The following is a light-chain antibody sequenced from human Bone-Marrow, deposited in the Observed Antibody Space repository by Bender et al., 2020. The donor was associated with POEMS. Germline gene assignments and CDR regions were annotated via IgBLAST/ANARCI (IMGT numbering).Light chain of an antibody. CDR2: EVR. Sequence: QSALTQPASVSGSPGQSISISCTGTSSDDGAYKRVSWYQHHPGKAPKLLIYEVRKRPSGVSNRFSGSKSDNTASLTISGLQAEDEADYYCCSYAGSNIYGFGTGTKVTVL. V-gene: IGLV2-23*02. J-gene: IGLJ1*01. CDR1: SSDDGAYKR. CDR3: CSYAGSNIYG.